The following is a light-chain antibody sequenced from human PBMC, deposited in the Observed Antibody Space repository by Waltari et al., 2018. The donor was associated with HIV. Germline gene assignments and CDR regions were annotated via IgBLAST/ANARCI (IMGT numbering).Light chain of an antibody. CDR1: QSINNF. V-gene: IGKV1-39*01. CDR2: GAS. Sequence: DIQITQYPSSLSASVGDRVTITCRASQSINNFLNWYQQKPGKAPKLLIYGASRLHSGVPSRFSGSGSGTDFTRTVHSLQPEDFATYYCQQSYTTRWTFGLGTKVEMK. J-gene: IGKJ1*01. CDR3: QQSYTTRWT.